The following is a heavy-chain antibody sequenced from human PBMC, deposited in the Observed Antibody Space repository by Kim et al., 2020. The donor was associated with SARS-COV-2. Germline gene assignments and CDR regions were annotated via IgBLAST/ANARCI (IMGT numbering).Heavy chain of an antibody. Sequence: GGSLRLSCAASGFTFDDYAMHWVRQAPGKGLEWVSGISWNSGSIGYADSVKGRFTISRDNAKNSLYLQMNSLRAEDTALYYCAKDIGNVDTAMVGYYGSGSYDYWGQGTLVTVSS. CDR1: GFTFDDYA. D-gene: IGHD3-10*01. V-gene: IGHV3-9*01. CDR3: AKDIGNVDTAMVGYYGSGSYDY. CDR2: ISWNSGSI. J-gene: IGHJ4*02.